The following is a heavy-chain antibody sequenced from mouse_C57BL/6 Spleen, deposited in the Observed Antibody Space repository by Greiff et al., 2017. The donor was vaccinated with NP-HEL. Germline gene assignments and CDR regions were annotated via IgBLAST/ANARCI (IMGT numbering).Heavy chain of an antibody. CDR1: GYTFTSYW. J-gene: IGHJ4*01. V-gene: IGHV1-52*01. CDR3: ARRAPDAMDY. CDR2: IDPSDSET. Sequence: VQLQQPGAELVRPGSSVKLSCKASGYTFTSYWMHWVKQRPIQGLEWIGNIDPSDSETHYNQKFKDKATLTVDKSSSPAYMQLSSLTSEDSAVYYCARRAPDAMDYWGQGTSVTVSS. D-gene: IGHD3-3*01.